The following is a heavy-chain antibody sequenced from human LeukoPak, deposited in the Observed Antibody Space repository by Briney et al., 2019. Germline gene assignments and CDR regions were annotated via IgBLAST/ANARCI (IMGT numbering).Heavy chain of an antibody. Sequence: TGGSLRLXCAASGFTCSSYSMNWVRQAPGKGLEWVSYISSSSSTIYYADSVKGRFTISRDNAKNSLYLQMNSLRAEDTAVYYCARDKYYMDVWGKGTTVTVSS. J-gene: IGHJ6*03. CDR1: GFTCSSYS. CDR2: ISSSSSTI. V-gene: IGHV3-48*01. CDR3: ARDKYYMDV.